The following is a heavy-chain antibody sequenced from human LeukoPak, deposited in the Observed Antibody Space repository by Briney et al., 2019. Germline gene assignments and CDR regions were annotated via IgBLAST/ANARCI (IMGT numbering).Heavy chain of an antibody. CDR3: ARKGDSSGYPYFDY. V-gene: IGHV3-30*03. Sequence: GRSLRLSCAASGFPFSSYGMHWVRQAPGKGLEWVAVISYDGSNKYYADSVKGRFTISRDNSEHTLYLQINSLRAEDTAVYYCARKGDSSGYPYFDYWGQGTLVTVSS. CDR2: ISYDGSNK. J-gene: IGHJ4*02. CDR1: GFPFSSYG. D-gene: IGHD3-22*01.